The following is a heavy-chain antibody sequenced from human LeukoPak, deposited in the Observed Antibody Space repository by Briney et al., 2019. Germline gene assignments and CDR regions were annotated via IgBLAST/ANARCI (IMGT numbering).Heavy chain of an antibody. Sequence: SVKVSCKASGGTFSSNAISWVRQAPGQGLEWMGWIIPIFGTANYAQKFQGRVTITADKSTSTAYMELSSLRFEDTAVYFCARSFGSGYDYYYYFMDVWGKGTTVTVSS. CDR2: IIPIFGTA. J-gene: IGHJ6*03. CDR3: ARSFGSGYDYYYYFMDV. CDR1: GGTFSSNA. D-gene: IGHD5-12*01. V-gene: IGHV1-69*06.